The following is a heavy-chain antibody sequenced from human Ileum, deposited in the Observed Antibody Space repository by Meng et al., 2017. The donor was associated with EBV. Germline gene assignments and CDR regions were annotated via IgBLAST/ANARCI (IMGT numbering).Heavy chain of an antibody. CDR3: ASSDYYRSDY. V-gene: IGHV4-4*02. D-gene: IGHD3-22*01. Sequence: QVQLQESGPGLVKPSEPLSLSCAVSGGSISRSDWWSWVRQPPGKGLEWIGETSHSGSTNYSPSLKSQVTISLDKSKNQLSLKLNSVTAADTAVYYCASSDYYRSDYWGQGTLVTVSS. CDR1: GGSISRSDW. J-gene: IGHJ4*02. CDR2: TSHSGST.